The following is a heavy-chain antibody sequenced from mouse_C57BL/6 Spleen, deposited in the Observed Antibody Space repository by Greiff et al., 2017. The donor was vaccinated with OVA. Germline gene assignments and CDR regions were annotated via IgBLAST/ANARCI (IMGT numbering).Heavy chain of an antibody. Sequence: VQLQQSGPELVKPGASVKISCKASGYAFSGSWMNWVKQRPGKGLEWIGRIYPGDGDTNYNGKFKGKATLTADKSSSTAYMQLSSLTSEDSAVYFCARIYYGSSDFDYWGQGTTLTVSS. D-gene: IGHD1-1*01. CDR1: GYAFSGSW. CDR3: ARIYYGSSDFDY. J-gene: IGHJ2*01. CDR2: IYPGDGDT. V-gene: IGHV1-82*01.